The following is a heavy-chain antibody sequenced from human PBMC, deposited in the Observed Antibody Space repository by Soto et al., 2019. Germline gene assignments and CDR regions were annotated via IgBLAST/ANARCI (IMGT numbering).Heavy chain of an antibody. J-gene: IGHJ4*02. V-gene: IGHV3-11*01. CDR3: ARVAPSFVIVVVTANFDY. D-gene: IGHD2-21*02. CDR1: GFTFSDYY. Sequence: GGSLRLSCAASGFTFSDYYMSWIRQAPGKGLEWVSYISSSGSTIYYADSVKGRFTISRDNAKNSLYLQMNSLRAEDTAVYYCARVAPSFVIVVVTANFDYWGQGTLVTVS. CDR2: ISSSGSTI.